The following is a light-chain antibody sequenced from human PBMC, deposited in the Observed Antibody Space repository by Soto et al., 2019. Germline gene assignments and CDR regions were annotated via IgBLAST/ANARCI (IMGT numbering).Light chain of an antibody. CDR1: SSDVGGYNY. J-gene: IGLJ2*01. CDR2: DVS. CDR3: SSYTSSSTV. V-gene: IGLV2-14*01. Sequence: QSVLTQPASVSGSPGQSITISCTGISSDVGGYNYVSWYQQHPGKAPKLMIYDVSNRPSGVSNRFSGSKSGNTASLTSSGLQAEDEADYYCSSYTSSSTVFGGGTKVTVL.